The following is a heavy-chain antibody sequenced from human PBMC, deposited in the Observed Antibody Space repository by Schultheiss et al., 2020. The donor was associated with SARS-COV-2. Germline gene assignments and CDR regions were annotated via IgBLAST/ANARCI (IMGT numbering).Heavy chain of an antibody. CDR2: IYWDDDK. J-gene: IGHJ5*02. Sequence: SGPTLVKPTQTLTLTCTFSGFSLSTSGVGVGWIRQPPGKALEWLALIYWDDDKRYSTSLKTRLTISKDTSKNQVVLTMTNMDPVDTAMYYCARSMAAAYPNWFDPWGQGTLVTVSS. CDR3: ARSMAAAYPNWFDP. D-gene: IGHD6-13*01. CDR1: GFSLSTSGVG. V-gene: IGHV2-5*02.